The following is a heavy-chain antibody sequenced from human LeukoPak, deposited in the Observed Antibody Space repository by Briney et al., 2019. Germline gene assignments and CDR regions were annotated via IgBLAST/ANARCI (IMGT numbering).Heavy chain of an antibody. CDR1: GGSVSDYY. V-gene: IGHV4-59*02. Sequence: SETLSLTCTVSGGSVSDYYWSWIRQSPGKGLEWIGYIYYTGSTSYNPSLRSRVTMSADTSKNQFSLKLSSVTAADTAVYYCARDGFGYSYGFRFDYWGQGTLVTVSS. J-gene: IGHJ4*02. CDR3: ARDGFGYSYGFRFDY. CDR2: IYYTGST. D-gene: IGHD5-18*01.